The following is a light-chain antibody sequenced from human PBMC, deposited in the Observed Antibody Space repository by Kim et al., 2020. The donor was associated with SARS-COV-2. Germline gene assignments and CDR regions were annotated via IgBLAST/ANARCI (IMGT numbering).Light chain of an antibody. J-gene: IGKJ1*01. CDR3: QQRRDWWT. Sequence: EIVLTQSPATLSLSPGETATLSCRASQSVSTYLAWYQQRPGQAPRLLIYDASNRATDIPARFSGSGSGTDFTLTISSLEFEDSAVYYCQQRRDWWTFGQGTKLEIK. CDR1: QSVSTY. CDR2: DAS. V-gene: IGKV3-11*01.